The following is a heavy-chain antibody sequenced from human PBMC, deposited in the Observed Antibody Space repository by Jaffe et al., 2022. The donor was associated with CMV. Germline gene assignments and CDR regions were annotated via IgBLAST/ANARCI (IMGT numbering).Heavy chain of an antibody. Sequence: QVQLQESGPGLVKPSETLSLTCLVSGGSVSSSSQYWSWIRQSPGRRLEYIATITYSGNVNYNPSLKRRVTIALDRSKNQFSLRLTSVTAADTAVYYCAAQEEGNCSGDSCFLYDYWGQGLLVTVSS. V-gene: IGHV4-61*01. CDR1: GGSVSSSSQY. J-gene: IGHJ4*02. CDR2: ITYSGNV. D-gene: IGHD2-15*01. CDR3: AAQEEGNCSGDSCFLYDY.